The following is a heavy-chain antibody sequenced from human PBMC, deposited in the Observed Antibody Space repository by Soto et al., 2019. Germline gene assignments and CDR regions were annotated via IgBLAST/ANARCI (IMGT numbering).Heavy chain of an antibody. CDR2: ISSSSSYI. V-gene: IGHV3-21*01. J-gene: IGHJ5*02. Sequence: GGSLRLSCAASGFTFSSYSMNWVHQAPGKGLEWVSSISSSSSYIYYADSVKGRFTISRDNAKNSLYLQMNSLRAEDTAVYYCARGSIAAAGPTLDPWGQGTLVTVSS. D-gene: IGHD6-13*01. CDR1: GFTFSSYS. CDR3: ARGSIAAAGPTLDP.